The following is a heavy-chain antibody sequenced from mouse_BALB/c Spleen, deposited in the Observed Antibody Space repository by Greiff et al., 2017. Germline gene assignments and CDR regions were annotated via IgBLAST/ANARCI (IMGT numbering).Heavy chain of an antibody. CDR1: GFTFSSFG. Sequence: EVMLVESGGGLVQPGGSRKLSCAASGFTFSSFGMHWVRQAPEKGLEWVAYISSGSSTIYYADTVKGRFPISRDNPKNTLFLQLTSLRSEDTAMYYCARGAPYYYGSSPYAMDYWGQGTSVTVSS. CDR2: ISSGSSTI. J-gene: IGHJ4*01. D-gene: IGHD1-1*01. CDR3: ARGAPYYYGSSPYAMDY. V-gene: IGHV5-17*02.